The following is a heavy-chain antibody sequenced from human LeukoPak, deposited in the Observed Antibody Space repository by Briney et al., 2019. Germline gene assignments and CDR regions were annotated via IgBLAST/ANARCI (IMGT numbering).Heavy chain of an antibody. CDR1: GYTFTSYG. V-gene: IGHV1-18*01. CDR2: ISAYNGNT. Sequence: GASVKVSCKASGYTFTSYGISWVRQAPGQGLEWMGWISAYNGNTNYAQKLQGRVAMTTDTYTSTAYMELSSLRSEDTAVYYCARDQQSDNWNYLGDWGQGTLVTVSS. J-gene: IGHJ4*02. CDR3: ARDQQSDNWNYLGD. D-gene: IGHD1-7*01.